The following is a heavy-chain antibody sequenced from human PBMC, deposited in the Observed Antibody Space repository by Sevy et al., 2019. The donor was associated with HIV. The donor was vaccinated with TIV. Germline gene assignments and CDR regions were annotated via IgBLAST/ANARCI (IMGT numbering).Heavy chain of an antibody. CDR2: ISSGSTYI. Sequence: GGSLRLSCAASGFTFSDYYMTWIRQAPGKGLEWVSYISSGSTYINYADSVKGRFTISRDNAKNSLYLQMNSLRAEDTAVYYCAKDSRVYSSSHLDYWGQGTLVTVSS. V-gene: IGHV3-11*06. J-gene: IGHJ4*02. D-gene: IGHD6-13*01. CDR3: AKDSRVYSSSHLDY. CDR1: GFTFSDYY.